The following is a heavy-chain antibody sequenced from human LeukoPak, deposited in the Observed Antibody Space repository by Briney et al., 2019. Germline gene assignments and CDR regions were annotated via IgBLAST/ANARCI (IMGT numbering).Heavy chain of an antibody. D-gene: IGHD6-19*01. J-gene: IGHJ4*02. CDR1: GGTFSSYA. V-gene: IGHV1-69*05. Sequence: ASVKVSCKASGGTFSSYAISWVRQAPGQGLEWMGRIIPIFGTANYAQKFQGRVTITTDESTSTAYMELSSLRSEDTAVYYCAREVLYSSGSFGYWGQGTLVTVSS. CDR3: AREVLYSSGSFGY. CDR2: IIPIFGTA.